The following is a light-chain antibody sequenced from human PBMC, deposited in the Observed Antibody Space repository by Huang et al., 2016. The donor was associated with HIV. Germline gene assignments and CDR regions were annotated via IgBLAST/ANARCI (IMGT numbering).Light chain of an antibody. J-gene: IGKJ2*01. CDR2: RAS. CDR3: QQYSTYLFT. Sequence: DIQMTQSPSTLSASVGDRVTITCRASQSVHAWLAWYQQKPGKAPNLLIYRASSLQPGVPARFTGGGSGTEFTLTIAGLQPDDLGTYYCQQYSTYLFTFGQGTKLEIK. V-gene: IGKV1-5*03. CDR1: QSVHAW.